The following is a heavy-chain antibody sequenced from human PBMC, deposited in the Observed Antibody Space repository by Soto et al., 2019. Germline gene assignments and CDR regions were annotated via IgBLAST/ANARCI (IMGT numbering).Heavy chain of an antibody. J-gene: IGHJ4*02. D-gene: IGHD3-22*01. CDR1: VFTFSSYV. CDR2: FGVSVTRI. V-gene: IGHV3-23*01. CDR3: LRATYFSDSSGYPRCSQY. Sequence: GGSLRLSCAASVFTFSSYVMSCVRHAPGKWLEWVASFGVSVTRIYYADSVKGRFTVSRDNSKNTLYLQMNSLKTEDTAAYYCLRATYFSDSSGYPRCSQYWGQRTLVT.